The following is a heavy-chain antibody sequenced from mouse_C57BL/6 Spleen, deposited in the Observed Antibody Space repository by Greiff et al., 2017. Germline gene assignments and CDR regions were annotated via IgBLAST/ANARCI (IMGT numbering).Heavy chain of an antibody. CDR1: GYTFTSYW. V-gene: IGHV1-64*01. Sequence: QVQLQQPGAELVKPGASVKLSCKASGYTFTSYWMHWVKQRPGQGLEWIGMIHPNSGSTNYNEKFKSKATLTVDKSSSTAYMQLSSLTSEDSAVYYRARQGITTVVSAMDYWGQGTSVTVSS. CDR3: ARQGITTVVSAMDY. J-gene: IGHJ4*01. D-gene: IGHD1-1*01. CDR2: IHPNSGST.